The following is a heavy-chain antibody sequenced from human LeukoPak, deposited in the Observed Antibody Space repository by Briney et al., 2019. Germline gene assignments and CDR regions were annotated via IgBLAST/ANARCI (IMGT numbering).Heavy chain of an antibody. CDR1: GFTVSSNY. Sequence: GGSLRLSCAASGFTVSSNYMSWVRQAPGKGLEWVSVIYSGGSTYYAGSVKGRFTISRDNSKNTLYLQMNSLRAEDTAVYYCAKGLFYYDSSGSLRLRGHFDYWGQGTLVTVSS. D-gene: IGHD3-22*01. CDR2: IYSGGST. CDR3: AKGLFYYDSSGSLRLRGHFDY. J-gene: IGHJ4*02. V-gene: IGHV3-53*01.